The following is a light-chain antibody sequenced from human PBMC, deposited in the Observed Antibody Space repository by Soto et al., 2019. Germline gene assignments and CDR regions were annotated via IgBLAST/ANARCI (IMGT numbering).Light chain of an antibody. Sequence: QSALTQPASVSGSPGQSITISCTGTSSDVGCYNYVSWYQQHPGKAPKLMIYEVSNRPSGVSNRFSGSKSGNTASLTISGLQAEDEADYYCSSYTSSPVVFGGGTKLTVL. CDR2: EVS. J-gene: IGLJ2*01. CDR3: SSYTSSPVV. CDR1: SSDVGCYNY. V-gene: IGLV2-14*01.